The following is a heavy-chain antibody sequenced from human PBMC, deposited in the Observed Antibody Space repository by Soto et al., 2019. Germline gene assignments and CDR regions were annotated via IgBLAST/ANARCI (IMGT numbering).Heavy chain of an antibody. D-gene: IGHD3-10*01. J-gene: IGHJ4*02. CDR2: INQDGTGG. Sequence: LRLSCAASGFSFSNYWMSWVRQAPGKGLEWVGNINQDGTGGYYVDSLKGRFTISRDNAKNSLFLQMNNLRAEDTAVYYCASRGSAGIHFDSWGQGSLVTVSS. CDR3: ASRGSAGIHFDS. CDR1: GFSFSNYW. V-gene: IGHV3-7*03.